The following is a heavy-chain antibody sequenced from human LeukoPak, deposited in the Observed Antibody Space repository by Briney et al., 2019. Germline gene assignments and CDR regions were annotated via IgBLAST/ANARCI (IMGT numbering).Heavy chain of an antibody. V-gene: IGHV4-59*12. Sequence: PSETLSLTCTVSVGSTSNYYWTWIRQPPGKGLEWIGDISYSGSTNYNPSLKSRVTISVDTSKNQFSLKLSSVTAADTAVYYCARERAGDHYYYYYYMDVWGKGTTVTISS. CDR3: ARERAGDHYYYYYYMDV. D-gene: IGHD4-17*01. CDR2: ISYSGST. CDR1: VGSTSNYY. J-gene: IGHJ6*03.